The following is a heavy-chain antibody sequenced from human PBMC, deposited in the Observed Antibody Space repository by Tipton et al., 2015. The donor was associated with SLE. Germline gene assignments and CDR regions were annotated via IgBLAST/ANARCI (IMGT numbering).Heavy chain of an antibody. CDR3: AREIIGGSYSRGWYFDL. V-gene: IGHV3-13*05. Sequence: SLRLSCAASGFTFSSYDMHWVRQATGKGLEWVSAIGTAGDPYYPGSVKGRFTISRDNAKNSLYLQMNSLRAEDTAVYYCAREIIGGSYSRGWYFDLWGRGTLVTVSS. J-gene: IGHJ2*01. CDR2: IGTAGDP. D-gene: IGHD1-26*01. CDR1: GFTFSSYD.